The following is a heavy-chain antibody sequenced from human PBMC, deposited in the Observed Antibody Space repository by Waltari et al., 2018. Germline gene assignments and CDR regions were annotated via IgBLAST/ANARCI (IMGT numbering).Heavy chain of an antibody. J-gene: IGHJ4*02. Sequence: EVQLVESGGGLVRTGWCLSLSFVVSGFSFISCWMGWVRQTPGKGLEWVGNIKPDGSEKYHVDSVKGRFTISRDNAKNSLYLQMNSLRVEDTAVYYCVRDFAARTTDYWGQGTLVTVSS. CDR1: GFSFISCW. V-gene: IGHV3-7*03. CDR3: VRDFAARTTDY. CDR2: IKPDGSEK.